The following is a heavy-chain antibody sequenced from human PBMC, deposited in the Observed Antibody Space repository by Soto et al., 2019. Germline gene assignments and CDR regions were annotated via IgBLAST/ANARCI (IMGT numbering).Heavy chain of an antibody. D-gene: IGHD3-3*01. Sequence: GGSLRLSCAASGFTFSSYAMSWVRQAPGKGLEWVSAISGSGGSTYYADSVKGRFTISRDNSKNTLYLQMNSLRAEDTAVYYCAKAGPYYDFWSGSEELGDYYGMDVWGQGTTVTVSS. J-gene: IGHJ6*02. CDR2: ISGSGGST. V-gene: IGHV3-23*01. CDR3: AKAGPYYDFWSGSEELGDYYGMDV. CDR1: GFTFSSYA.